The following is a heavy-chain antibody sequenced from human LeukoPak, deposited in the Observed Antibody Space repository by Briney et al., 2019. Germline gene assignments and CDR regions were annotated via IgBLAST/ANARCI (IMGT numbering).Heavy chain of an antibody. Sequence: ASVKVSCKASGYTFTGYYLHWVRQAPGQGLEWMGWIHPNSGDTNFAQRFQGRVTMTRDTSISTAYMELTSLRSDDTAVYYCARDRHCSSTSCYPQWFDPWGQGTLVTVSS. CDR3: ARDRHCSSTSCYPQWFDP. CDR1: GYTFTGYY. J-gene: IGHJ5*02. V-gene: IGHV1-2*02. CDR2: IHPNSGDT. D-gene: IGHD2-2*01.